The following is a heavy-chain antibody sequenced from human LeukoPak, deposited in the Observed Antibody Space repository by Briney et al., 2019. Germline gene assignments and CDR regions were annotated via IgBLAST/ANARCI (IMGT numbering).Heavy chain of an antibody. CDR2: ISSSSSTI. D-gene: IGHD1-20*01. CDR3: ARGGRYNWNDRAFDI. J-gene: IGHJ3*02. CDR1: GFTFSSYS. Sequence: GGSLRLSCAASGFTFSSYSMNWVRQAPGMGLEWVSYISSSSSTIYYADSVKGRFTISRDNAKNSLYLQMNSLRAEDTAVYYCARGGRYNWNDRAFDIWGQGTMVTVSS. V-gene: IGHV3-48*01.